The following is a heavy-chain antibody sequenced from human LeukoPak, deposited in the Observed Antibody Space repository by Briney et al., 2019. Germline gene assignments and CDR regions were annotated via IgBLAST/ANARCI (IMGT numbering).Heavy chain of an antibody. CDR1: GFPFSNYA. Sequence: GGSLRLSCAASGFPFSNYAMSWVRQAPGKGLECVSVISGDGGTTYYADSVKGRFTISRDNAKNSLCLQMNSLRADDTAVYHCAGGLAAAGTRGPYWGQGTLVTVSS. V-gene: IGHV3-23*01. CDR2: ISGDGGTT. CDR3: AGGLAAAGTRGPY. D-gene: IGHD6-13*01. J-gene: IGHJ4*02.